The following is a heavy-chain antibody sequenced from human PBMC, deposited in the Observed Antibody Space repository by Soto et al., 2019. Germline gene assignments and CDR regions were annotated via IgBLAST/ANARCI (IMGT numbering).Heavy chain of an antibody. CDR1: GFTFSSYA. CDR3: AKGRLWFGDNYYYYYYGMDV. V-gene: IGHV3-23*01. D-gene: IGHD3-10*01. Sequence: SGGSLRLSCAASGFTFSSYAMSWVRQAPGKGLEWVSAISGSGGSTYYADSVKGRFTISRDNSKNTLYLQMNSLRAEDTAVYYCAKGRLWFGDNYYYYYYGMDVWGQGTTVTVSS. CDR2: ISGSGGST. J-gene: IGHJ6*02.